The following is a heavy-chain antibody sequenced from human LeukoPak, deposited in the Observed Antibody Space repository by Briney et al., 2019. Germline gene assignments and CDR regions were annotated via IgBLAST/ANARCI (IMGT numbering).Heavy chain of an antibody. CDR3: ASGGWYRGY. V-gene: IGHV4-34*01. J-gene: IGHJ4*02. CDR1: GGSFSGYY. Sequence: PSETLFLTCAVYGGSFSGYYWTWIRQTPGKGLEWIGEINHRGSTNYNPSLESRVTISVDTSKNHFSLDLTSVTAADTAVYYCASGGWYRGYWGQGTLVTVSS. CDR2: INHRGST. D-gene: IGHD2-15*01.